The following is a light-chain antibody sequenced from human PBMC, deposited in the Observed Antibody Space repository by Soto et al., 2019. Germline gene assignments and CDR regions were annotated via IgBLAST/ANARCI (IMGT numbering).Light chain of an antibody. J-gene: IGKJ4*01. CDR3: QQRSNWHLT. CDR2: DAS. Sequence: EIVLTQSPATLSLSPGERATLSCRASQSVSSYLAWYQQKPGQAPRLLIYDASNRATGIPARFSGSGSGTDFTLTISSLEPEDFEVYYCQQRSNWHLTFGGGTKVEIX. V-gene: IGKV3-11*01. CDR1: QSVSSY.